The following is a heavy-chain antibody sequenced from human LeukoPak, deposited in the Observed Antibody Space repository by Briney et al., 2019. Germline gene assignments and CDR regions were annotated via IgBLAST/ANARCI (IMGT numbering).Heavy chain of an antibody. CDR2: CISRSRHR. Sequence: GGSLRLLCAASGFTLRSYSMKWVRQARGKGGEGVYSCISRSRHRYYADSVKGRFTITRDDAENSLYLQMNSLRAEDTAVYYCVRDMTTVTTCYLHHWGQGNLVTVSS. V-gene: IGHV3-21*01. CDR1: GFTLRSYS. D-gene: IGHD4-17*01. CDR3: VRDMTTVTTCYLHH. J-gene: IGHJ1*01.